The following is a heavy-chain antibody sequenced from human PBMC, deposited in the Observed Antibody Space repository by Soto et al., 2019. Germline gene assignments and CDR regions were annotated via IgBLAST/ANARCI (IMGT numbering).Heavy chain of an antibody. CDR1: GGSISSYY. CDR3: ARHDYSNNWFDP. D-gene: IGHD4-4*01. CDR2: IYYSGST. V-gene: IGHV4-59*01. J-gene: IGHJ5*02. Sequence: SETLSLTCTVSGGSISSYYWSWIRQPPGKGLEWIGYIYYSGSTNYNPSLKSRVTISVDTSKNQFSLKLSSVTAADTAVYYCARHDYSNNWFDPWGQGTLVTVSS.